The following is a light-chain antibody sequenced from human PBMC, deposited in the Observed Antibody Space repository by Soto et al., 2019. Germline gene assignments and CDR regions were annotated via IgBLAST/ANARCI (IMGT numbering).Light chain of an antibody. CDR1: QSVGSN. V-gene: IGKV3-15*01. CDR3: QQYNDWPYT. Sequence: EIVMTQSPATLSVSPGERATLSCRAAQSVGSNLAWYQQKPGQAPRLLIYGASTRATGIPVRFSGSGSGTEFTLTISSLQSEDFVVYYCQQYNDWPYTFCQGTKLEIK. CDR2: GAS. J-gene: IGKJ2*01.